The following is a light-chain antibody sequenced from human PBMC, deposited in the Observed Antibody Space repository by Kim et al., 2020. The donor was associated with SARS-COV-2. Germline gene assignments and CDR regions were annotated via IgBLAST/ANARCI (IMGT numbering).Light chain of an antibody. CDR1: TGAVTYGRHY. Sequence: QAVVTQEPSLTVSPGGTVTLTCGSSTGAVTYGRHYPFWFQQKPGQVPRSLIYDTSNKQSWTPARFSGFLFGGKAALTLSNAQPEDEADYYCLLSYDGVRVFGGGTQLTVL. J-gene: IGLJ3*02. V-gene: IGLV7-46*01. CDR3: LLSYDGVRV. CDR2: DTS.